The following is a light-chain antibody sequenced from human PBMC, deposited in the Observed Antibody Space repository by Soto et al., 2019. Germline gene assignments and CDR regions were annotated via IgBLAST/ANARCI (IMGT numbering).Light chain of an antibody. V-gene: IGKV3-20*01. CDR2: GAS. J-gene: IGKJ2*01. Sequence: EIVLTQSPGTLSSSPGERATLSCRASQSVSSSYLAWYQQKPGQAPRLLIYGASSRDTGIPDRFSGSGSGTDFTLTISRLQPEGFAVYYCQQYGSSPIFGQGTKLEIK. CDR1: QSVSSSY. CDR3: QQYGSSPI.